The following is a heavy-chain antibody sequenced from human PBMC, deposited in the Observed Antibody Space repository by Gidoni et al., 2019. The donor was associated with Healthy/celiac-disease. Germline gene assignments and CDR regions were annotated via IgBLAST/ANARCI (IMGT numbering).Heavy chain of an antibody. J-gene: IGHJ4*02. CDR2: INAGNGNT. Sequence: QVQLVQSGAEVKKPGASVKVSCKASGYTFTSYAMHWVRQAPGQRLEWMGWINAGNGNTKYSQKFQGRVTITRDTSASTAYMELSSLRSEDTAVYYCARDRLAVAGLDYWGQGTLVTVSS. CDR1: GYTFTSYA. V-gene: IGHV1-3*01. D-gene: IGHD6-19*01. CDR3: ARDRLAVAGLDY.